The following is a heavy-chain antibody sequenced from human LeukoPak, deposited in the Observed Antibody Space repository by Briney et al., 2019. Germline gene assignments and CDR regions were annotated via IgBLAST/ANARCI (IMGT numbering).Heavy chain of an antibody. CDR3: EAGDFDY. J-gene: IGHJ4*02. CDR2: IYHSGST. Sequence: SETLSLTCTVSGYSISSGYYWGWIRQPPGKGLEWIGSIYHSGSTYYNPSLKSRVTISVDTSKNQFSLKLSSVTAADTAVYYCEAGDFDYWGQGTLVTVSS. CDR1: GYSISSGYY. D-gene: IGHD3-10*01. V-gene: IGHV4-38-2*02.